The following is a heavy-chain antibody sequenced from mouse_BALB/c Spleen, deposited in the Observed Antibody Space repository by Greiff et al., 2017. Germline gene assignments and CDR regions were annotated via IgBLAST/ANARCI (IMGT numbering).Heavy chain of an antibody. J-gene: IGHJ3*01. D-gene: IGHD2-4*01. CDR1: GYTFTNYW. V-gene: IGHV1-63*02. Sequence: QVQLQQSGAELVRPGTSVKISCKASGYTFTNYWLGWVKQRPGHGLEWIGDIYPGGGYTNYNEKFKGKATLTADTSSSTAYMQLSSLTSEDSAVYFCASPIYYDSPAWFAYWGQGTLVTVSA. CDR2: IYPGGGYT. CDR3: ASPIYYDSPAWFAY.